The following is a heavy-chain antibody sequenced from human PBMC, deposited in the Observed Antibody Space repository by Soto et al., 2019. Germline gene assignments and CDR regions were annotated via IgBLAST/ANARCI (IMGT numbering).Heavy chain of an antibody. Sequence: GGSLRLSCAASGFTFRNYWMSWVRQAPGKGLEWVANIKEDGSEGYYVDSVKGRFTISRDNAKDSLYLQMNSLRAEDTAVYYCGTTNSVWGGSHYWGQGTLVTVSS. D-gene: IGHD6-19*01. V-gene: IGHV3-7*01. CDR2: IKEDGSEG. J-gene: IGHJ4*02. CDR3: GTTNSVWGGSHY. CDR1: GFTFRNYW.